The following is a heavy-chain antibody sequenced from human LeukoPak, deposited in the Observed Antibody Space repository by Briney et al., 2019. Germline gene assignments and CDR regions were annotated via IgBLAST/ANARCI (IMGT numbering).Heavy chain of an antibody. CDR3: ARLRFTIFGVVRYYMDV. D-gene: IGHD3-3*01. CDR1: GFIFDENG. V-gene: IGHV3-20*04. CDR2: INWNGGST. Sequence: GGSLRLSCAASGFIFDENGMSWVRQAPGKGLEWVSGINWNGGSTGYADSVKGRFTISRDNAKNSLYLQMNSLRAEDTALYYCARLRFTIFGVVRYYMDVWGKGTTVTVSS. J-gene: IGHJ6*03.